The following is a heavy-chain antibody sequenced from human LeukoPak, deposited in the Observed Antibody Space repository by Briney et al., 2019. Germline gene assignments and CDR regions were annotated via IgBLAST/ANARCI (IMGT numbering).Heavy chain of an antibody. CDR1: GGSISSSRYY. V-gene: IGHV4-39*07. CDR2: IYYSGST. CDR3: ARDLEVHSPFDY. Sequence: ASDTLSLTCTVSGGSISSSRYYWGWIRQPPGKGLEWIGSIYYSGSTYYNPSLKSRVTISVDTSKNQFSLKLSSVTAADTAVYYCARDLEVHSPFDYWGQGTLVTVSS. D-gene: IGHD4/OR15-4a*01. J-gene: IGHJ4*02.